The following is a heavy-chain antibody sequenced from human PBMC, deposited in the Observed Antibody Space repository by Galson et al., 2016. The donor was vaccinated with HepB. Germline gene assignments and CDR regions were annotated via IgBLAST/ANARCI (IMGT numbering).Heavy chain of an antibody. CDR3: VKGGDYHLDY. V-gene: IGHV4-4*02. J-gene: IGHJ4*02. Sequence: SETLSLTCAVSGDSVSNFNWWSWVRQPPGKGLEWVGEIIHTGGSNYNPSFESRVTMSLDKSRNQLSLSLTSVTAADTAIYYCVKGGDYHLDYWGQGILVTVSS. CDR1: GDSVSNFNW. CDR2: IIHTGGS. D-gene: IGHD3-3*01.